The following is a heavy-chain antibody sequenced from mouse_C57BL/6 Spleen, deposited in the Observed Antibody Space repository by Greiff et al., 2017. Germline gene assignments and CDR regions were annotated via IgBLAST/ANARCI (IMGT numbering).Heavy chain of an antibody. CDR1: GYTFTSYW. CDR2: IDPSDSYT. D-gene: IGHD2-3*01. J-gene: IGHJ3*01. Sequence: QVQLQQPGAELVMPGASVKLSCKASGYTFTSYWMHWVKQRPGQDLEWIGEIDPSDSYTNYNQKLKGNSPLTVYKSSRTAYMQLSSLTSEDSAVYYFASMGGYDGYYPAWFAYWGQGTLVTVSA. CDR3: ASMGGYDGYYPAWFAY. V-gene: IGHV1-69*01.